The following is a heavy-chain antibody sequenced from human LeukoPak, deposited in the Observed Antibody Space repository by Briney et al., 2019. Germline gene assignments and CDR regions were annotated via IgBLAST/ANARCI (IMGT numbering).Heavy chain of an antibody. J-gene: IGHJ4*02. V-gene: IGHV3-21*01. D-gene: IGHD6-19*01. CDR1: GFTFSSYM. Sequence: PGGSLRLSCAASGFTFSSYMMNWVRQAPGKGLEWVSSINSGSTYTYYTESVKGRFTISRDNSKNTLYLQMNSLRAEDTAVYYCATLPTSDSSGWLDDFDYWGQGTLVTVSS. CDR2: INSGSTYT. CDR3: ATLPTSDSSGWLDDFDY.